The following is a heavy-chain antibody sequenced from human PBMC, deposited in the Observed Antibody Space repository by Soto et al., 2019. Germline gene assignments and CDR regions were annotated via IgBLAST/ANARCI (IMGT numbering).Heavy chain of an antibody. CDR1: GFTFSSYS. V-gene: IGHV3-48*01. Sequence: GGSLRLSCAASGFTFSSYSMNWVRQAPGKGLEWVSYISSSSSTIYYADSVKGRFTISRGNSKNTLYLQMNSLRAEDTAVYYCATPTPLRGAMITNINFDFWGQGTPVTVSS. CDR2: ISSSSSTI. D-gene: IGHD3-10*01. J-gene: IGHJ4*02. CDR3: ATPTPLRGAMITNINFDF.